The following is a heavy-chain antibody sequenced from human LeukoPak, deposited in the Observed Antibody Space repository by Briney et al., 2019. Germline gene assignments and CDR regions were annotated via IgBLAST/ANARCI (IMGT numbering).Heavy chain of an antibody. CDR3: ARINGYNWDY. V-gene: IGHV4-59*08. Sequence: PSETLSLTCTVSGSSIRSYYWSWIRQPPGKGLEWIGYIYYSGSTNYNPSLKSRVTISVDTSKNQFSLKLSSVTAADTAVYYCARINGYNWDYWGQGTLVTVSS. CDR1: GSSIRSYY. J-gene: IGHJ4*02. D-gene: IGHD5-24*01. CDR2: IYYSGST.